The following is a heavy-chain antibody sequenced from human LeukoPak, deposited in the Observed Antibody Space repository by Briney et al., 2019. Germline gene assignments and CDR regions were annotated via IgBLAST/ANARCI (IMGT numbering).Heavy chain of an antibody. CDR2: INPHNGDT. CDR3: ATVRDIVVGGGPFYFDY. J-gene: IGHJ4*02. Sequence: GASVKVSCKASGYRFTSHGISWVRQAPGQGLEWMGWINPHNGDTNYAQKFQGRVTMTRDTSITTAYMELSRLKSDDTAVYYCATVRDIVVGGGPFYFDYWGQGTLVTVSS. CDR1: GYRFTSHG. V-gene: IGHV1-2*02. D-gene: IGHD2-15*01.